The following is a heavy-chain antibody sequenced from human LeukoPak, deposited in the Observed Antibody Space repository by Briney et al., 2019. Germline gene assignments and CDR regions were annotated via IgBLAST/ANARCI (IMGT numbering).Heavy chain of an antibody. Sequence: GGSLRLSCAGSGFAFCTYAMSWVRQAPGMGVEWVSSISANGQATYYADSVEGWFTISTDNSKSTLYLEMNSLTAEDTATYYCARDPYNTVLYPLAHWGQGTLVTVSS. D-gene: IGHD3-10*01. CDR2: ISANGQAT. J-gene: IGHJ4*02. CDR3: ARDPYNTVLYPLAH. V-gene: IGHV3-23*01. CDR1: GFAFCTYA.